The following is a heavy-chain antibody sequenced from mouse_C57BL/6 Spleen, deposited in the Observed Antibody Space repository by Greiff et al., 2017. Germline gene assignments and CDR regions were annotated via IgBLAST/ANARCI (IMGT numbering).Heavy chain of an antibody. CDR3: ARLDYSNYSYAMDY. CDR1: GYTFTDYY. Sequence: QVQLQQSGAELARPGASVKLSCKASGYTFTDYYINWVKQRPGQGLEWIARVYPGSGNTYYNEKFKGKATLTAEKSSSTASMQLSSLTSADSAVYFCARLDYSNYSYAMDYWGQGTSVTVSS. D-gene: IGHD2-5*01. CDR2: VYPGSGNT. V-gene: IGHV1-76*01. J-gene: IGHJ4*01.